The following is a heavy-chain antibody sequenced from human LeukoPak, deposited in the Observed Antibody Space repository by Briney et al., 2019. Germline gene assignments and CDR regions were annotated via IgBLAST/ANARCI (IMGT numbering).Heavy chain of an antibody. D-gene: IGHD1-26*01. Sequence: GGSLRLSCAASGFTFSSYGMHWVRQAPGKGLEWVAVISYDGSNKYYADSVKGRFTISRDNSKNTLYLQMNSLRAEDTAVYYCAKGTVVGATYMDVWGKGTTVTVSS. V-gene: IGHV3-30*18. CDR1: GFTFSSYG. CDR3: AKGTVVGATYMDV. CDR2: ISYDGSNK. J-gene: IGHJ6*03.